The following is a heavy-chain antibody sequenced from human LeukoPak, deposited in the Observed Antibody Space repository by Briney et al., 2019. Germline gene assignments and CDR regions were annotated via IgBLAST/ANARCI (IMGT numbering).Heavy chain of an antibody. J-gene: IGHJ4*02. V-gene: IGHV3-11*01. D-gene: IGHD4-11*01. CDR1: GFTFSDYY. Sequence: GGSLRLSCAASGFTFSDYYMSWIRQAPGKGREWSSYISRSGGTIHYANSVKGRFTIYRDNDKNSLYLQMNSLRDEDTAVYYCAREGQSDDYWGQGTLVTVSS. CDR3: AREGQSDDY. CDR2: ISRSGGTI.